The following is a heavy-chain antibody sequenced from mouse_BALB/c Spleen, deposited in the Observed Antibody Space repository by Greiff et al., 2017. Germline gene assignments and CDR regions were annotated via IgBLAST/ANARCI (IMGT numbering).Heavy chain of an antibody. J-gene: IGHJ4*01. V-gene: IGHV5-6-5*01. CDR1: GFTFSSYA. D-gene: IGHD2-1*01. Sequence: EVKLQESGGGLVKPGGSLKLSCAASGFTFSSYAMSWVRQTPEKRLEWVASISSGGSTYYPDSVKGRFTISRDNARNILYLQMSSLRSEDTAMYYCARGGGNSRFYAMDYWGQGTSVTVSS. CDR2: ISSGGST. CDR3: ARGGGNSRFYAMDY.